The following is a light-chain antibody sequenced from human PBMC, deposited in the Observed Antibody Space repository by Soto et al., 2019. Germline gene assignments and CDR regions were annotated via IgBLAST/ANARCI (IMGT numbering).Light chain of an antibody. CDR3: QQYNNWLWT. CDR1: QNISSN. Sequence: EIVMTQSPATLSVSPGERATLSCRASQNISSNLAWYQQKPGQAPRVLIDGASTRTTGIPARFSGSGSGTEFTLTLSSLQSEDFAVYYGQQYNNWLWTFGEGTKVEIK. V-gene: IGKV3-15*01. CDR2: GAS. J-gene: IGKJ1*01.